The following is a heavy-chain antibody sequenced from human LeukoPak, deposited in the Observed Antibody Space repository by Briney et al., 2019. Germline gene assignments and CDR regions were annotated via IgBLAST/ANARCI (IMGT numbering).Heavy chain of an antibody. CDR1: GFSVSDIY. Sequence: GGSLRLSCAASGFSVSDIYITWVRQSPGKGLEWVSLIHSGGNTYYADSVNGRFTISRDNSKNTLYLQMNSLRAEDTAVYYCAKPDPTYYMDVWGKGTTVTVSS. V-gene: IGHV3-66*02. D-gene: IGHD1-14*01. CDR2: IHSGGNT. CDR3: AKPDPTYYMDV. J-gene: IGHJ6*03.